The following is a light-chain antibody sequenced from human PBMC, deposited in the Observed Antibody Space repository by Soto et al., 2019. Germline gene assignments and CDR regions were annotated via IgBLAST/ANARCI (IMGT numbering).Light chain of an antibody. CDR3: QQRSNWPPVYT. CDR1: QSVSSY. Sequence: EIVLTQSPATLSLSPGERATLSCRASQSVSSYLAWYQQKPGQAPRLLIYDASNRATGIPARFSGSGSGTDFTLTISSLDPEDFAVHYCQQRSNWPPVYTFGQGTKLEIK. CDR2: DAS. J-gene: IGKJ2*01. V-gene: IGKV3-11*01.